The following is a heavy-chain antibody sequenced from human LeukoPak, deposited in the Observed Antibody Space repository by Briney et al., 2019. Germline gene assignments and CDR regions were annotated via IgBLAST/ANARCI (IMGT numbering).Heavy chain of an antibody. CDR3: AKADYYGDYGRRDAFDI. CDR2: ISYDGSNK. J-gene: IGHJ3*02. Sequence: QTGGSLRLSCAASGFTFSGYGMHWVRQAPGKGLEWVTVISYDGSNKYYADSVKGRFTISRDNSKNTLYLQMNSLRAEVTAVYYCAKADYYGDYGRRDAFDIWGLGTMVTVSS. CDR1: GFTFSGYG. D-gene: IGHD4-17*01. V-gene: IGHV3-30*18.